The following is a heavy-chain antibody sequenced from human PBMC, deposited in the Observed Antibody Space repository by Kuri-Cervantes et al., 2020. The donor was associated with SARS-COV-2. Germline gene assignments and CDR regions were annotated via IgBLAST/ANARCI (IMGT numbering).Heavy chain of an antibody. D-gene: IGHD6-13*01. J-gene: IGHJ4*02. V-gene: IGHV4-4*07. Sequence: GSLRLSCTVSGGSISSYYWSWIRQPAGKGLEWIGRIYTSGSTNYNPSLKSRVTMSVDTSKNQFSLKLSSVTAADTAVYYCARGAEGSPFDCWGQGTLVTVSS. CDR3: ARGAEGSPFDC. CDR1: GGSISSYY. CDR2: IYTSGST.